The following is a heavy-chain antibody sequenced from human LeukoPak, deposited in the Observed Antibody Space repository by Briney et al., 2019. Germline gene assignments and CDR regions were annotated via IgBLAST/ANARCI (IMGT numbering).Heavy chain of an antibody. Sequence: GASVKVSCKASGYTFTGYYMHWVRQAPGQGLEWMGWINPNSGGTNYAQKFQGRVTMTRDTPISTAYMELSRLRSDDTAVYYCARSPGDEFSFDYWGQGTLVTVSS. D-gene: IGHD3-16*02. J-gene: IGHJ4*02. CDR3: ARSPGDEFSFDY. CDR1: GYTFTGYY. V-gene: IGHV1-2*02. CDR2: INPNSGGT.